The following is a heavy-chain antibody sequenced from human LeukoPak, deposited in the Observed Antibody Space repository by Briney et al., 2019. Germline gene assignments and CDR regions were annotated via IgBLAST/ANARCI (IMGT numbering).Heavy chain of an antibody. CDR1: GFTFSNYG. CDR2: IRYDESNK. J-gene: IGHJ3*02. CDR3: ARYCSGGSCLGLDAFDI. V-gene: IGHV3-30*02. Sequence: GGSLRLSCAASGFTFSNYGMHWVRQAPGKGLEWVAFIRYDESNKFYADSVKGRFTISRDYSKNTLYLQMNSLRAEDTAVYYCARYCSGGSCLGLDAFDIWGQGTMVTVSS. D-gene: IGHD2-15*01.